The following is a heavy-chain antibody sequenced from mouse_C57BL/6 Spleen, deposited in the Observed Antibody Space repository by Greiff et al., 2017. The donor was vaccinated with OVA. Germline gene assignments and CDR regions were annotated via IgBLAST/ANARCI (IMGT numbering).Heavy chain of an antibody. J-gene: IGHJ2*01. CDR3: ARGVVATENY. V-gene: IGHV1-61*01. D-gene: IGHD1-1*01. CDR2: IYPSDSET. CDR1: GYTFTSYW. Sequence: QVQLQQPGAELVRPGSSVKLSCKASGYTFTSYWMAWVKQRPGQGLEWIGNIYPSDSETHYNQKFKDKATLTVDKSSSTAYMQLSSLTSEDSAVYYCARGVVATENYWGQGTTLTVSS.